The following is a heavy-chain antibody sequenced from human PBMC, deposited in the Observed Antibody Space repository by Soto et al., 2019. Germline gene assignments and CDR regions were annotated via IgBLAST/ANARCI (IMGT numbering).Heavy chain of an antibody. V-gene: IGHV3-23*01. D-gene: IGHD3-3*01. CDR1: GFTFSSYA. CDR3: AKGFSSTFGVVTTPAYFDY. J-gene: IGHJ4*02. CDR2: ISGSGGST. Sequence: EVQLLESGGGLVQPGGSLRLSCAASGFTFSSYAMSWVRQAPGKGLEWVSAISGSGGSTYYADSVKGRFTISRDNSKNTLYLQMNSLRAEDTDVYYCAKGFSSTFGVVTTPAYFDYWGQGTLVTVSS.